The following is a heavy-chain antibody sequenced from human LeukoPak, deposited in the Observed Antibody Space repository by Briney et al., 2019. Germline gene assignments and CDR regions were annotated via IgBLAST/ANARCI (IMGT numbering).Heavy chain of an antibody. J-gene: IGHJ5*02. V-gene: IGHV3-53*01. Sequence: GGSLRLSCAASGFTFDDYAMHWVRQAPGKGLEWVSVIYSGGSTYYADSVKGRFTISRDNSKNTLYLQMNSLRAGDTAVYYCASRATVTTDRFWFDPWGQGTLVTVSS. CDR2: IYSGGST. CDR3: ASRATVTTDRFWFDP. D-gene: IGHD4-11*01. CDR1: GFTFDDYA.